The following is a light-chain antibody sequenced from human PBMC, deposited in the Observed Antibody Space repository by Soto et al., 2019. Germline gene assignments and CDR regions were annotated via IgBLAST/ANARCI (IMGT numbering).Light chain of an antibody. CDR3: QQYSSLWT. J-gene: IGKJ1*01. CDR1: QSVSNN. Sequence: VMTQSPVTLSVSPGERAALSCRASQSVSNNLAWYQQKPGQAPRLLIYDASTRATAVPARFTASGSGTEFTLTITSLQSEDFAVYYCQQYSSLWTFGQGTKVEIK. V-gene: IGKV3-15*01. CDR2: DAS.